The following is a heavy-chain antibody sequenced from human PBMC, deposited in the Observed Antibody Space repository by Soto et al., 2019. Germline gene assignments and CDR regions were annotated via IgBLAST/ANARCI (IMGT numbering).Heavy chain of an antibody. V-gene: IGHV5-51*01. J-gene: IGHJ5*02. Sequence: PGESLKISCKGSGYSFTSYWIGWVRQMPGKGLEWMGIIYPGDSDTRYSPSFQGQVTISADKSISTAYLQWGSLKASDTAMYYCARRITMVRGVINWFDPWGQGTLVTVSS. CDR2: IYPGDSDT. CDR3: ARRITMVRGVINWFDP. D-gene: IGHD3-10*01. CDR1: GYSFTSYW.